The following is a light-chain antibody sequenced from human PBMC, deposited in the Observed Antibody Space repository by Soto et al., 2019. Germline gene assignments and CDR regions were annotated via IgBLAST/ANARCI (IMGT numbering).Light chain of an antibody. CDR2: AAS. Sequence: DIQMTQSPSSVSASVGDRVTITCRASQGISRWLAWYQQKPGKAPNLLIYAASSLQSGVPSRFSGSGSGTDFTLTISSLQTEDFATYDCQQANSFPWTFSQGTKVEIK. J-gene: IGKJ1*01. CDR1: QGISRW. V-gene: IGKV1-12*01. CDR3: QQANSFPWT.